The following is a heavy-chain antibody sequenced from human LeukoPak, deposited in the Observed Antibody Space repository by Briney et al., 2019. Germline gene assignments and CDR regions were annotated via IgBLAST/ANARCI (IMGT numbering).Heavy chain of an antibody. J-gene: IGHJ4*02. V-gene: IGHV3-21*01. Sequence: GGSLRLSCAASGFTFSSYSMNWVRQAPGKGLEWVSSISSSSSYIYYADSVKGRFTISRDNAKNSLYLQMNSLRAEDTAVYYCARAVGQLAPPDYWGQGTLVTVSS. D-gene: IGHD6-6*01. CDR3: ARAVGQLAPPDY. CDR2: ISSSSSYI. CDR1: GFTFSSYS.